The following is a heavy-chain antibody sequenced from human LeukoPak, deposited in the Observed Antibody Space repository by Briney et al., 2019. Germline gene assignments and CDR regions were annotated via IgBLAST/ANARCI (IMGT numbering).Heavy chain of an antibody. V-gene: IGHV4-34*01. CDR2: INHSGST. CDR3: ARENVRFDY. D-gene: IGHD3-3*01. CDR1: GGSFSGYY. Sequence: SETPSLTCAVYGGSFSGYYWSWIRQPPGKGLEWIGEINHSGSTNYNPSLKSRVTISVDTSKNQFSLKLSSVTAADTAVYYCARENVRFDYWGQGTLVTVSS. J-gene: IGHJ4*02.